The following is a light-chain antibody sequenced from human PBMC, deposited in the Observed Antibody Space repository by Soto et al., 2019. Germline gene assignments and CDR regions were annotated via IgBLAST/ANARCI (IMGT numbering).Light chain of an antibody. Sequence: SYELTQPPSVSVAPGKTAKITCGGNNIGSKSVHWYQQKPGQAPVLVIYYDSDRPSGIPEQFSGSKSGNTATLTISRVELGDEADYYCQVWDSGSDHWVFGGGTKLTVL. CDR3: QVWDSGSDHWV. V-gene: IGLV3-21*04. CDR1: NIGSKS. J-gene: IGLJ3*02. CDR2: YDS.